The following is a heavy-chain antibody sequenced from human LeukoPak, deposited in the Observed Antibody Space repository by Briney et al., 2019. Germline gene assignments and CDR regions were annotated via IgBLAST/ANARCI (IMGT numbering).Heavy chain of an antibody. V-gene: IGHV4-4*07. J-gene: IGHJ3*02. Sequence: SETLSLTCTVSGGSISSYYWSWIRQPAGKGLEWIGRIYTSGSTNYNPSLKSRVTMSVDTSKNQSSLKLSSVAAADTVVYYCARSGELPSDAFDIWGQGTMVTVSS. CDR1: GGSISSYY. CDR3: ARSGELPSDAFDI. D-gene: IGHD1-26*01. CDR2: IYTSGST.